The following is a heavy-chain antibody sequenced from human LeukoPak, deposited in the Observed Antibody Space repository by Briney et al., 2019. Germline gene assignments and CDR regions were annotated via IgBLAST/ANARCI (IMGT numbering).Heavy chain of an antibody. D-gene: IGHD3-16*01. V-gene: IGHV3-7*03. CDR1: GFTFSSYW. CDR3: ARGGGLDV. Sequence: PGGSLRLSCAASGFTFSSYWMNWVRQAPGKGLEWVASINHNGNVNYYVDSVKGRSTISRDNAKNSLYLQMSNLRAEDTAVYFCARGGGLDVWGQGATVTVSS. J-gene: IGHJ6*02. CDR2: INHNGNVN.